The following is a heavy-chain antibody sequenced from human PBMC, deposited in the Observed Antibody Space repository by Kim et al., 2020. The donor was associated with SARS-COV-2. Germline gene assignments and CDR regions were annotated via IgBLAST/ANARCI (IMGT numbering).Heavy chain of an antibody. D-gene: IGHD3-10*01. CDR1: GGSISGYY. J-gene: IGHJ5*02. V-gene: IGHV4-59*01. CDR2: IYYSGST. Sequence: SETLSLTCTVSGGSISGYYWSWIRQPPGKALEWIGYIYYSGSTNYNPSLNSRVTISVDTSKNQFSLNLSSVTAADTAVYYCARKPALWLDNWFDPWGQGTLVTVSS. CDR3: ARKPALWLDNWFDP.